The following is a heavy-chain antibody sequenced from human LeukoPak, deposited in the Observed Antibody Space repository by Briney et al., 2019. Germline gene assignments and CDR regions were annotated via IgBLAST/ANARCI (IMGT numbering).Heavy chain of an antibody. Sequence: GRSLRLSCAASGFTFSRYGIHWVRQAPGKGLEWVAVISYDGGIKYYADSVKGRFTISRDNSKNTLYLQMNSLRAEDTAVYYCAKEGPKSIAATGYYMDVWGKGTTVTISS. CDR1: GFTFSRYG. V-gene: IGHV3-30*18. CDR3: AKEGPKSIAATGYYMDV. J-gene: IGHJ6*03. CDR2: ISYDGGIK. D-gene: IGHD6-25*01.